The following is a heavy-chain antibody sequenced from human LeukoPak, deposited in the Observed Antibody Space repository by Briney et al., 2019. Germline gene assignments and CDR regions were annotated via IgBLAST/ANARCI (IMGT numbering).Heavy chain of an antibody. Sequence: GGALRLSRTGSVFTFIKYIMNWFGPAPGKGLEGVAVISYDGSNKYYADSVKGRFTLSRDKSKNTLSLQMNNLRADGTPGCICSRRRYNTVREVIIGAFDIWGQGTMVTVSS. D-gene: IGHD3-10*01. CDR1: VFTFIKYI. CDR3: SRRRYNTVREVIIGAFDI. J-gene: IGHJ3*02. V-gene: IGHV3-30*05. CDR2: ISYDGSNK.